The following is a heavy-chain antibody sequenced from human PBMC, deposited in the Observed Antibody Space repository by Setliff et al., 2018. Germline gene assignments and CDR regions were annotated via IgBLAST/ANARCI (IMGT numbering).Heavy chain of an antibody. D-gene: IGHD3-22*01. CDR2: ISAYNDNT. J-gene: IGHJ4*02. CDR3: ARDADYYDSSENPVVDY. V-gene: IGHV1-18*01. CDR1: GYTFTRLG. Sequence: ASVKVSCKASGYTFTRLGISWVRQAPGQGLEWMGWISAYNDNTHYAYNFQGRVTMTTDTSTSTAYMELRSLRSDDTAVCYCARDADYYDSSENPVVDYWGQGTLVTVSS.